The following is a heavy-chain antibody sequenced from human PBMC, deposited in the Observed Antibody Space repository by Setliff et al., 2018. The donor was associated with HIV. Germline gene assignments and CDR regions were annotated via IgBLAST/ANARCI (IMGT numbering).Heavy chain of an antibody. CDR2: ISTYSDET. V-gene: IGHV1-18*01. J-gene: IGHJ6*02. D-gene: IGHD3-22*01. CDR3: ARGAYDSTDTYYYYGMDV. Sequence: ASVKVSCKPSGYTFTTYGLSWVRQAPGQGLEWMGWISTYSDETSYAQNLQGRVTMTTDTSTGTAYMELRSLRSDDTAVYYCARGAYDSTDTYYYYGMDVWGQGTSVTVSS. CDR1: GYTFTTYG.